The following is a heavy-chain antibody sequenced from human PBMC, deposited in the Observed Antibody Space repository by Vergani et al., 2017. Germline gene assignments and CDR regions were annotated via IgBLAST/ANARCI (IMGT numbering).Heavy chain of an antibody. Sequence: QVQLQQSGPGLVKPSQTLSLTCAISGDSVSSNSAAWNWIRQSPSRGLEWLGRTYYRSKWYNDYAVSVKSRITINPDTSKNQFSLQLNSVTPEDTAVYYCARELWGRWYGEAPGYFDYWGQGTLVTVSS. D-gene: IGHD3-10*01. CDR2: TYYRSKWYN. J-gene: IGHJ4*02. CDR1: GDSVSSNSAA. V-gene: IGHV6-1*01. CDR3: ARELWGRWYGEAPGYFDY.